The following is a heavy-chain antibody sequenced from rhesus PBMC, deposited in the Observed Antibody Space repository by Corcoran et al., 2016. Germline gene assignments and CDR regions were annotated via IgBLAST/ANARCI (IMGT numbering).Heavy chain of an antibody. J-gene: IGHJ4*01. Sequence: QVQLQESGPGLVKPSETLSLTCAVSGGSISGYYYWSWVRQPPGKGLAWIGSIYGRGGSNYLNRYLKSRVTLSVDTSKNQCSLKLSSVTAADTAVYYWASATGDFDYWGQGVLVTVSS. V-gene: IGHV4S14*01. CDR2: IYGRGGSN. CDR3: ASATGDFDY. CDR1: GGSISGYYY.